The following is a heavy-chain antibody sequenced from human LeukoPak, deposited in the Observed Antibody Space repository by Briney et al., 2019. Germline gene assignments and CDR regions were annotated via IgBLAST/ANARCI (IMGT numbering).Heavy chain of an antibody. Sequence: GRSLRLSCAASGFTFSSYAMHWVRQAPGKGLEWVAVISYDGSNKYYADSVKGRFTISRDNSKNTLYLQMNSLRAEDTAVYYCARDPAVSITGTRNHWGQGTLVTVSS. CDR1: GFTFSSYA. V-gene: IGHV3-30-3*01. D-gene: IGHD1-7*01. CDR2: ISYDGSNK. CDR3: ARDPAVSITGTRNH. J-gene: IGHJ5*02.